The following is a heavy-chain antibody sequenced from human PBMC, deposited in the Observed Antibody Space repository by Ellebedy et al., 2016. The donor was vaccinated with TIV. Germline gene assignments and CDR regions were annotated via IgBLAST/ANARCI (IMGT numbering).Heavy chain of an antibody. Sequence: GESLKISCAASGFTFSSYAMSWVRQAPGKGLEWVSAISGSGGSTYYADSVKGRFTISRDNSKNTLYLQMNSLRAEDTAVYYCAKRAGSSTSCYRDWGQGTLVTVSS. CDR3: AKRAGSSTSCYRD. D-gene: IGHD2-2*01. CDR2: ISGSGGST. CDR1: GFTFSSYA. J-gene: IGHJ4*02. V-gene: IGHV3-23*01.